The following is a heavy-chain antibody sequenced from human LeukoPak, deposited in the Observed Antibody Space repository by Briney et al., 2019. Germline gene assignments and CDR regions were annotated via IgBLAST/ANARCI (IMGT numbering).Heavy chain of an antibody. CDR3: AANYYGSGSYYKIQVDY. CDR1: GGTFSSYA. CDR2: IIPILGIA. J-gene: IGHJ4*02. V-gene: IGHV1-69*04. D-gene: IGHD3-10*01. Sequence: SVKVSCKASGGTFSSYAISWVRQAPGQGLEWMGRIIPILGIANYAQKFQGRVTITADESTSTAYMELSSLRSEDTAVYYCAANYYGSGSYYKIQVDYWGQGTLVTVSS.